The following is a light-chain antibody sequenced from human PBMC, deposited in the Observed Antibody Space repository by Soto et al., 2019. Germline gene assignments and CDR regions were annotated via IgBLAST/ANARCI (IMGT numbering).Light chain of an antibody. CDR3: SSYTPSSTPFV. CDR2: DVS. V-gene: IGLV2-14*03. Sequence: QSALTQPASVSGSPGQSITISCTGTSSDVGGYNFVSWYQHHPGKAPKLIIYDVSNRPSGVSNRFSGSKSGNTASLTISGLQAEDEADYYCSSYTPSSTPFVFGIGTKVTVL. J-gene: IGLJ1*01. CDR1: SSDVGGYNF.